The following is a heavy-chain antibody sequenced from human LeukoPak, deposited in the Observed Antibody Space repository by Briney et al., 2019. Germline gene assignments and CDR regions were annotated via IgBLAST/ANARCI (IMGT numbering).Heavy chain of an antibody. CDR1: GFTFSSYA. Sequence: GGSLRLSCAASGFTFSSYAMSWVRQAPGKGLEWVSAISGSGGSTYYADSVKGRFTISRDNSKNTLHLQMNSLRAEDTAVYYCAKLRVTYYYDSSGYYYFDYWGQGTLVTVSS. D-gene: IGHD3-22*01. CDR3: AKLRVTYYYDSSGYYYFDY. CDR2: ISGSGGST. J-gene: IGHJ4*02. V-gene: IGHV3-23*01.